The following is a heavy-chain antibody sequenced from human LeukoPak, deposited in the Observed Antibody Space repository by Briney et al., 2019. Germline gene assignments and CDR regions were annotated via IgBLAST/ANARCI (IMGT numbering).Heavy chain of an antibody. Sequence: GESLKISCKESGYSFTSYWIGGVRQMPGKGLEWMGIIYPGDSDTRYSPSFQGQVTISADKSISTAYLQWSSLKASDTAVYYCARGRAGSWLDFDYWGQGTLVTVSS. D-gene: IGHD6-13*01. V-gene: IGHV5-51*01. CDR1: GYSFTSYW. CDR2: IYPGDSDT. J-gene: IGHJ4*02. CDR3: ARGRAGSWLDFDY.